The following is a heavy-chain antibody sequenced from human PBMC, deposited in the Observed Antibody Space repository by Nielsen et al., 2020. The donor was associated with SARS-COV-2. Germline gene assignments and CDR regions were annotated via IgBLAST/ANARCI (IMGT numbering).Heavy chain of an antibody. Sequence: LRLSCAVSGGSISSGGYSWSWIRQPPGKGLEWIGYIYHSGSTYYNPSLKSRVTISVDRSKNQFSLKLSSVTAADTAVYYCARGRIVGAFTFDYWGQGTLVTVSS. D-gene: IGHD1-26*01. CDR3: ARGRIVGAFTFDY. V-gene: IGHV4-30-2*01. CDR1: GGSISSGGYS. J-gene: IGHJ4*02. CDR2: IYHSGST.